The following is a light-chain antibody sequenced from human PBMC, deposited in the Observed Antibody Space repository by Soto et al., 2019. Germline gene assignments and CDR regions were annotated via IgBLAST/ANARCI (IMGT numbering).Light chain of an antibody. CDR1: SSDVGGYKY. J-gene: IGLJ1*01. CDR3: SSYTSSSTSYV. CDR2: EVS. V-gene: IGLV2-14*01. Sequence: QSVLTQPASVSGSPGQSITISCTETSSDVGGYKYVSWYQHDPGKAPKLIIYEVSNRPSGVADRFSASKSGNTASLTISGLQAEDEAEYYCSSYTSSSTSYVFGTGTKLTVL.